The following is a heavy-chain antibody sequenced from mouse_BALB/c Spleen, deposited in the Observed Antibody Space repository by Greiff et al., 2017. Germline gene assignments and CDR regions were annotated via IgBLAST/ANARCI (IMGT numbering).Heavy chain of an antibody. Sequence: EVKLMESGPGLVKPSQSLSLTCTVTGYSITSDYAWNWIRQFPGNKLEWMGYISYSGSTSYNPSLKSRISITRDTSKNQFFLQLNSVTTEDTATYYCASSPYYYGSSYVLLYWGQGTTLTVSS. CDR1: GYSITSDYA. CDR2: ISYSGST. V-gene: IGHV3-2*02. D-gene: IGHD1-1*01. CDR3: ASSPYYYGSSYVLLY. J-gene: IGHJ2*01.